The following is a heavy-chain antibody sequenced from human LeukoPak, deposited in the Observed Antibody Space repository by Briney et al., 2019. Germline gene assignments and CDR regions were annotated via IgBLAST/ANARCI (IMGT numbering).Heavy chain of an antibody. V-gene: IGHV3-33*01. CDR3: VRDPSGSGFAFDS. Sequence: PGGSLRLSCAASGFIFSNDAMHWVRQAPGKGLEWVAFIWFDGSNKHYADSVKGRFTNSRDNSEDTLYLQMNSLRAEDTAVYYCVRDPSGSGFAFDSWGQGALVTVSS. J-gene: IGHJ4*02. CDR1: GFIFSNDA. CDR2: IWFDGSNK. D-gene: IGHD1-1*01.